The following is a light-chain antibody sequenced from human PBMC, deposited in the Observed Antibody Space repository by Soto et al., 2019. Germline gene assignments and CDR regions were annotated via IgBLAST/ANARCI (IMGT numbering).Light chain of an antibody. CDR3: QQRSNWPLT. J-gene: IGKJ4*01. CDR1: QSVSSY. CDR2: DAS. V-gene: IGKV3-11*01. Sequence: EIVLTQSPATLSLSPGERATLSCRASQSVSSYLAWYQQKRGQAPRLLIYDASNRATGIPARFSGSGSGTDFTLTISSLEPEDFAVYYCQQRSNWPLTFCGGTKVEIK.